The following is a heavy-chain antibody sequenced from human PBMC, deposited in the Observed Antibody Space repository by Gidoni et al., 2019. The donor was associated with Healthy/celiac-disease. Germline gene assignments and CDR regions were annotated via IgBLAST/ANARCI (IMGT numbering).Heavy chain of an antibody. J-gene: IGHJ4*02. CDR1: GFTFSSYA. Sequence: EVQLVESGGGLVQPGGSLSLSCAASGFTFSSYAMSWVRQAPGKGLEWVSAISGSGGSTYYADSVKGRFTISRDNSKNTLYLQMNSLRAEDTAVYYCAKGAYSSGWTPLEQYFDYWGQGTLVTVSS. CDR3: AKGAYSSGWTPLEQYFDY. V-gene: IGHV3-23*04. CDR2: ISGSGGST. D-gene: IGHD6-19*01.